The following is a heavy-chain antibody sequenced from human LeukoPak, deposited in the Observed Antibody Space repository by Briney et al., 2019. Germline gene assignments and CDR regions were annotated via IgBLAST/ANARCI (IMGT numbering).Heavy chain of an antibody. CDR3: ASQKDYGSDAFDI. J-gene: IGHJ3*02. D-gene: IGHD3-10*01. CDR1: GYSFTSYW. Sequence: GEPLKTSCKGSGYSFTSYWIGWVRKLPGKGLEWMGIIYPGDSVNRSRPSFQGQVTIPADNSISTAYLQGSSRQASDTAMYYCASQKDYGSDAFDIWGQGTMVTVSS. V-gene: IGHV5-51*01. CDR2: IYPGDSVN.